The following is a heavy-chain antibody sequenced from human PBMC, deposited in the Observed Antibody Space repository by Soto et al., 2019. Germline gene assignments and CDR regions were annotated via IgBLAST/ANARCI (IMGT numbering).Heavy chain of an antibody. D-gene: IGHD1-1*01. CDR3: ARRYGYSFDY. J-gene: IGHJ4*02. CDR2: IYYSGSN. V-gene: IGHV4-59*08. Sequence: QVQLQESGPGLVKPSETLSLTCTVSGGSISSYYWSWIRQPPGKGLEWIGYIYYSGSNNYNPSLKSRATIPVDTSKNQFSLNLSSMTAADTAVYYCARRYGYSFDYWGQGTLVTVSS. CDR1: GGSISSYY.